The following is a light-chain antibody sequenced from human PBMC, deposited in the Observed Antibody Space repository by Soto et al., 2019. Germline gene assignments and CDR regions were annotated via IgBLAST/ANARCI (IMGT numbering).Light chain of an antibody. CDR2: DAS. CDR1: QGISSY. V-gene: IGKV1-33*01. J-gene: IGKJ4*01. Sequence: DIQMTQSPSSLSASVGDRVTITCRASQGISSYLAWYQQKPGKAPKLLIYDASNLETGVPSRFSGSGSGTDFTFTISSLQPEDIATYYCQQYDNLPLTFGGGTKGDIK. CDR3: QQYDNLPLT.